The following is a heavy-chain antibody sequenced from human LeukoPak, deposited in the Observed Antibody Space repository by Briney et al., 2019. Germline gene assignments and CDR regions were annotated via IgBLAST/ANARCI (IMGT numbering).Heavy chain of an antibody. J-gene: IGHJ4*02. Sequence: SETLSLTCTISGGSISSYYWSWIRQPPGKGLEWIGYIYYTGSTNHNPSLKSRVTISVDTSKNQFSLKLSSVTAADTAVYYCARGPRVLLWFGELINPGAFDYWGQGTLVTVSS. D-gene: IGHD3-10*01. CDR3: ARGPRVLLWFGELINPGAFDY. CDR1: GGSISSYY. CDR2: IYYTGST. V-gene: IGHV4-59*12.